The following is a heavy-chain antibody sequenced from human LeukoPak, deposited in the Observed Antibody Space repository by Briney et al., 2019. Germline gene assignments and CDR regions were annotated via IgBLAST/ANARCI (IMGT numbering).Heavy chain of an antibody. V-gene: IGHV3-7*03. J-gene: IGHJ3*02. Sequence: GRSPRLSCAASGFTFSSYWMSWVRQAPGKGLEWVANIKQDGSEKYYVDSVKGRFTISRDNAKNSLYLRMNSLRAEDTAVYYCARDRNGYLYDAFDIWGQGTMVTVSS. D-gene: IGHD3-22*01. CDR3: ARDRNGYLYDAFDI. CDR2: IKQDGSEK. CDR1: GFTFSSYW.